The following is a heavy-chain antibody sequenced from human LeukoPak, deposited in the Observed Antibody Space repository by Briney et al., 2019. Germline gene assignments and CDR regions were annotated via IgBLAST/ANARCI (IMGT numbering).Heavy chain of an antibody. D-gene: IGHD3-10*01. CDR3: ASGRGVYTTLDAFDI. Sequence: ASVTVSFKASGYTFTIYAMHWVRQAPGQRLEWMGWINAGNGNTKYSQKFQGRVTITRDTSASTAYMELSSLRSEDTAVYYCASGRGVYTTLDAFDIWGQGTMVTVSS. J-gene: IGHJ3*02. V-gene: IGHV1-3*01. CDR2: INAGNGNT. CDR1: GYTFTIYA.